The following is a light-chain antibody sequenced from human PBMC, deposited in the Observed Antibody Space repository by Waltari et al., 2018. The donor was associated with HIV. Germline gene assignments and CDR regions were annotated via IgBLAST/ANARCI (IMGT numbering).Light chain of an antibody. CDR2: RNN. V-gene: IGLV1-47*01. CDR1: NPNVGNNY. Sequence: QSVLTQPPSASGTPGQRVTISCSGSNPNVGNNYVSWYQHLPGTTPKLLIYRNNQRPSGDPDRFSGSKSGTSASLAISGLRSEDEADYYCAAWDDSLSGRVFGGGTKLTVL. J-gene: IGLJ3*02. CDR3: AAWDDSLSGRV.